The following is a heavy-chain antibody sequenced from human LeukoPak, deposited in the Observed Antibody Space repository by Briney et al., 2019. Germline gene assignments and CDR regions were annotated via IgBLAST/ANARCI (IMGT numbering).Heavy chain of an antibody. V-gene: IGHV3-43*01. CDR1: GFTFDDYT. CDR2: ISWDGGST. Sequence: GGSLRLSCAASGFTFDDYTMHWVRQAPGKGLEWVSLISWDGGSTYYADSVKGRFTISRDNSKNSLYLQMNSLRTEDTALYYCAKDKTPHLYYYAMDVWGQGTTVTVSS. J-gene: IGHJ6*02. CDR3: AKDKTPHLYYYAMDV.